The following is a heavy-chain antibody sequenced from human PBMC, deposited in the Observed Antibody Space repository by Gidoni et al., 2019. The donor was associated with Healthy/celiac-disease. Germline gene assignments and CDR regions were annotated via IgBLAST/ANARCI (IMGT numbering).Heavy chain of an antibody. D-gene: IGHD3-10*01. J-gene: IGHJ6*03. CDR3: ARRSRGVKLFHYYYMDV. Sequence: QVQLQQWGAGLLKPSETLSLTCAVYGGSFSGYYWSWIRQPPGKGLEWIGEINHSGSTNYNPSLKSRVTISVDTSKNQFSLKLSSVTAADTAVYYCARRSRGVKLFHYYYMDVWGKGTTVTVSS. CDR2: INHSGST. V-gene: IGHV4-34*01. CDR1: GGSFSGYY.